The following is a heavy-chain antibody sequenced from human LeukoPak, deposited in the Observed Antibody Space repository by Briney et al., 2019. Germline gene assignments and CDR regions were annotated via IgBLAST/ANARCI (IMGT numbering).Heavy chain of an antibody. D-gene: IGHD1-1*01. V-gene: IGHV3-23*01. CDR2: ISGSGGST. CDR1: GFTFSSYA. Sequence: PGGSLRLSCAASGFTFSSYAMSWVRQAPGKGLEWVSAISGSGGSTYYADSVKGRFTISRDNSKNTLYLQMNSLRAEDTAVYYCAKDPGTGPYYYYYGMDVWGQGTTVTVSS. CDR3: AKDPGTGPYYYYYGMDV. J-gene: IGHJ6*02.